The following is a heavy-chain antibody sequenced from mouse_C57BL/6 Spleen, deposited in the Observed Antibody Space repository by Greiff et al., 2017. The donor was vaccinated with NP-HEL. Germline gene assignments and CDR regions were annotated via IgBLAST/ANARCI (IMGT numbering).Heavy chain of an antibody. Sequence: QVQLKESGPGLVQPSQSLSITCTVSGFSLTSYGVHWVRQSPGKGLEWLGVIWRGGSTDYNAAFMSRLSITKDNCKSQVFFKMNSLQADDTAIYYCAKGDYYSNYEGYFDVWGTGTTVTVSS. CDR3: AKGDYYSNYEGYFDV. V-gene: IGHV2-5*01. D-gene: IGHD2-5*01. CDR2: IWRGGST. CDR1: GFSLTSYG. J-gene: IGHJ1*03.